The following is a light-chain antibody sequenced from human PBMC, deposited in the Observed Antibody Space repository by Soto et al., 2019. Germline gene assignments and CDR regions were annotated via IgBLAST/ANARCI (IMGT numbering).Light chain of an antibody. Sequence: QSALTQPASVSGSPGQSITISCTGTSSDVGGYNYVSWYQQHPGKAPKLMIYDVSNRPSGVSNRFSGSKSGNTASLTISGLQAEDEADYYCSSYTSSSTLLVFGGGTQLTDL. CDR1: SSDVGGYNY. V-gene: IGLV2-14*01. CDR3: SSYTSSSTLLV. J-gene: IGLJ2*01. CDR2: DVS.